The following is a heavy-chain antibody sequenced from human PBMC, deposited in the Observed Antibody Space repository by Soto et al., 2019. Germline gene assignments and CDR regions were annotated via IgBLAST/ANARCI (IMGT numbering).Heavy chain of an antibody. J-gene: IGHJ5*01. V-gene: IGHV4-39*01. CDR3: VRLIGNSWLDS. CDR1: GGSTSSSSYY. CDR2: IYYSGST. Sequence: TSETLSLTCTVSGGSTSSSSYYWGWIRQPPGKGLEWIGSIYYSGSTYYNPSLKSRVTISLDTSKNQFSLHLSSVTPDDTAVYYCVRLIGNSWLDSWGQGTPVTVSS.